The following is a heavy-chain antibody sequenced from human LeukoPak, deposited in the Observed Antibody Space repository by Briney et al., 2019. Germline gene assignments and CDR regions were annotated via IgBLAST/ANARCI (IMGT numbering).Heavy chain of an antibody. CDR3: ARTDYDSSGYYYYYYMDV. J-gene: IGHJ6*03. CDR1: GYTFTGYY. V-gene: IGHV1-2*02. CDR2: INPNSGGT. Sequence: ASVKVSCKASGYTFTGYYMHWVRQAPGQGLEWMGWINPNSGGTNYAQKFQGRVTMTRDTSISTAYMELSRLRSDDTAVYYCARTDYDSSGYYYYYYMDVWGKGTTVTISS. D-gene: IGHD3-22*01.